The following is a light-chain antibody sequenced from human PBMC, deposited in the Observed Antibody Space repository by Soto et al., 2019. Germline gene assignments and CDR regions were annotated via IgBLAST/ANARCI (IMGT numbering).Light chain of an antibody. J-gene: IGLJ2*01. CDR2: GNS. CDR1: SSNIGAGYD. CDR3: QSYDSSLSVV. V-gene: IGLV1-40*01. Sequence: SVLTQPPSVSGAPGQRVTISCTGSSSNIGAGYDVHQYQQLPGTAPKLFIYGNSNRPSGVPDRFSGSKSGTSASLAITGLQAEDEADYYWQSYDSSLSVVFGGGTKLTVL.